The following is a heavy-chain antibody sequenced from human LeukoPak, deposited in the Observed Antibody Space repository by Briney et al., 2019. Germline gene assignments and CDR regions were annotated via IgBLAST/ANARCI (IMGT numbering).Heavy chain of an antibody. CDR1: GFTFSSYW. Sequence: GGSLRLSCAASGFTFSSYWMHWVRHAPGKGLVWVSRINSDGSSTSYADSVRGRFTISRDNSKNTLYLQMNSLRAEDTAVYYCARGVEGPAADIDYWGQGTLVTVSS. D-gene: IGHD2-2*01. J-gene: IGHJ4*02. CDR3: ARGVEGPAADIDY. CDR2: INSDGSST. V-gene: IGHV3-74*01.